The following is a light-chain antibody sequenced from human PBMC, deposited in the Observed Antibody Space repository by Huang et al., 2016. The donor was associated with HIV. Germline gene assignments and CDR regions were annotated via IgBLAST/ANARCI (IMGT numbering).Light chain of an antibody. V-gene: IGKV1D-12*01. CDR3: QQANSFPLT. J-gene: IGKJ4*01. CDR1: QGISRW. Sequence: DIQMTQSPSSVSASVGDRVTITCRASQGISRWLACYQQKPGNAPKLLIHTAAGLQSWVPARFSGSGSGADFTLTISSLQPEDFATYYCQQANSFPLTFGGGTKVEIK. CDR2: TAA.